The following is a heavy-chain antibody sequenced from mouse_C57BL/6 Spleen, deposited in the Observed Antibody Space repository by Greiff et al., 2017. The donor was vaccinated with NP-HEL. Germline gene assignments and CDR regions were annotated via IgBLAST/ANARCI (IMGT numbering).Heavy chain of an antibody. D-gene: IGHD2-14*01. J-gene: IGHJ4*01. CDR2: IDPSDSET. Sequence: QVQLQQPGAELVRPGSSVKLSCKASGYTFTSYWMHWVKQRPIQGLEWIGNIDPSDSETHYNQKFKDKATLTVDKSSSTAYMQLSSLTSEDSAVYYCARRGAHRDYAMDYWGQGTSGTVSS. CDR1: GYTFTSYW. CDR3: ARRGAHRDYAMDY. V-gene: IGHV1-52*01.